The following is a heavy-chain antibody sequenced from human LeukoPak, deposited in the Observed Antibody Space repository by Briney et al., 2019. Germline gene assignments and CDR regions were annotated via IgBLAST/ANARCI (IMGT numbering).Heavy chain of an antibody. Sequence: GESLKISCKASGYTFTSYWIGWARQMPGKGLEWMAIIYPGDSDTRYSPSFQGQVTISADKSISTVYLQWSSLKASDTAMYYCARVYDFFGAFDIWGQGTMVTVSS. V-gene: IGHV5-51*01. D-gene: IGHD3-3*01. CDR2: IYPGDSDT. J-gene: IGHJ3*02. CDR3: ARVYDFFGAFDI. CDR1: GYTFTSYW.